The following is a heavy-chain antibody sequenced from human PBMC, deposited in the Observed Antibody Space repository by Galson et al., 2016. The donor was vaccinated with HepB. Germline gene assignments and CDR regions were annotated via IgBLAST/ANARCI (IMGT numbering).Heavy chain of an antibody. D-gene: IGHD4-17*01. V-gene: IGHV3-21*01. CDR1: GFSFSTHS. CDR2: ISSSSSYI. J-gene: IGHJ4*02. Sequence: SLRLSCAASGFSFSTHSMDWVRRAPGKGLEWVSYISSSSSYISYADSVKGRSTISRDNAKNSLYLQLNSLRAEDTAVYYCAREPHDFGDYGVDYWGQGTLVTVSS. CDR3: AREPHDFGDYGVDY.